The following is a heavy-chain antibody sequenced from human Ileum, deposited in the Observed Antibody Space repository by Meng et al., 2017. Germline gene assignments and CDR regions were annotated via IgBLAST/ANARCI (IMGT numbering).Heavy chain of an antibody. D-gene: IGHD3-16*01. CDR3: VKDWGGAGALDY. CDR1: GFTFSGTW. Sequence: EVQLVEAGGGRVQPGGYLSLSCAAFGFTFSGTWMPWVRQAPGKGLVWVARINNDGSYTDYVDSVKGRFTISRDNTKNTLYLQMTDLRAEDTAVYYCVKDWGGAGALDYWGQGSLVTVSS. J-gene: IGHJ4*02. V-gene: IGHV3-74*01. CDR2: INNDGSYT.